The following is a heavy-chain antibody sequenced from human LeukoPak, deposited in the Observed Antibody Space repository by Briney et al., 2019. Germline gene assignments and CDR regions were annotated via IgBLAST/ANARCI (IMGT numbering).Heavy chain of an antibody. CDR1: GGSFSGYY. CDR3: ARGWGYFAQRPTGFDY. Sequence: SETLSLTCAVYGGSFSGYYWSWIRQPPGKGLEWIGEINHSGSTNYNPSLKSRVTISVDTSKNQFSLKLSSVTAADTAVYYCARGWGYFAQRPTGFDYWGQETLVTVSS. V-gene: IGHV4-34*01. J-gene: IGHJ4*02. CDR2: INHSGST. D-gene: IGHD3-22*01.